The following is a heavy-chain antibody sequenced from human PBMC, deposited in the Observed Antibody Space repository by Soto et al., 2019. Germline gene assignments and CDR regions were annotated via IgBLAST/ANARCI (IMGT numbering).Heavy chain of an antibody. Sequence: SPTLSLPCXISGDSVSSNTASWNWIRQSPSRGLEWLGRTYFRSKWYNDYAVSVKSRIIINPDTSNNQFSLQLNSVTPEDTAVYFCAKGDNLGPKTGYAFDPWGQGIMVTVSS. J-gene: IGHJ5*02. V-gene: IGHV6-1*01. CDR2: TYFRSKWYN. CDR3: AKGDNLGPKTGYAFDP. CDR1: GDSVSSNTAS. D-gene: IGHD5-12*01.